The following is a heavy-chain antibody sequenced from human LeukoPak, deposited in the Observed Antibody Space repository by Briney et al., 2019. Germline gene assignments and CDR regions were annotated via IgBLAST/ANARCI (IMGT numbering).Heavy chain of an antibody. V-gene: IGHV4-61*02. CDR1: GGSMRSDSSF. J-gene: IGHJ4*02. D-gene: IGHD4-23*01. CDR3: ARELGSDYGGYSS. CDR2: IYATGNT. Sequence: PSETLSLTCSVSGGSMRSDSSFWSWIRQPAGKGLEWIGRIYATGNTNYNPSLERRVTISVDTSKNQFSLELTSVTAADTAVYYCARELGSDYGGYSSWGQGTLVTVFS.